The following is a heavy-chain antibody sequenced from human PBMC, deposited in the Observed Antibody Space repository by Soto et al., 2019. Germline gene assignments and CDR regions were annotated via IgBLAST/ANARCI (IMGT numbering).Heavy chain of an antibody. D-gene: IGHD6-13*01. Sequence: SETLSLTCAVSSGSISSSNWWSWVRQPPGKGLEWIGEIYHSGSTNYNPSLKSRVTISVDKSKNQFSLKLSSVTAADTAVYYCARRKDGSSWYTYYYMDVWGKGTTVTVSS. CDR1: SGSISSSNW. CDR3: ARRKDGSSWYTYYYMDV. J-gene: IGHJ6*03. V-gene: IGHV4-4*02. CDR2: IYHSGST.